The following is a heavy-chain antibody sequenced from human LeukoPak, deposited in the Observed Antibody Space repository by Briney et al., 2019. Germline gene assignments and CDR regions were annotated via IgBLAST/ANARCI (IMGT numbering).Heavy chain of an antibody. CDR3: ARDGDSSGYSDPLFDY. D-gene: IGHD3-22*01. V-gene: IGHV4-59*01. CDR2: IYYSGST. CDR1: GGSISSYY. Sequence: SETLPLTCTVSGGSISSYYWSWIRQPPGKGLEWIGYIYYSGSTNYNPSLKSRVTISVDTSKNQFSLKLSSVTAADTAVYYCARDGDSSGYSDPLFDYWGQGTLVTVSS. J-gene: IGHJ4*02.